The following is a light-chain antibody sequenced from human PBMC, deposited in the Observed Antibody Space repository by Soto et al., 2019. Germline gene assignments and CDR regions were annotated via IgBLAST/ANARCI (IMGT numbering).Light chain of an antibody. CDR2: GAS. CDR3: QRYGFLSWT. CDR1: QSVSNNY. Sequence: ESVLTQSPGTLSLSPGERATLSCRASQSVSNNYLAWYQQKPGQPPRLLIYGASSRATGIPDRFSGSGSGTDFTLAISRLEPEDFAVYDCQRYGFLSWTFGQGTKVEI. J-gene: IGKJ1*01. V-gene: IGKV3-20*01.